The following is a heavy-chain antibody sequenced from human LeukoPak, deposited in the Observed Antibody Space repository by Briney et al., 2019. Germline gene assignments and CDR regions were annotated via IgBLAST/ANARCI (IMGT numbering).Heavy chain of an antibody. D-gene: IGHD3-22*01. CDR2: INPNSGVT. J-gene: IGHJ3*02. CDR1: GYTFTGYY. Sequence: ASVKVSCKASGYTFTGYYMHWVRQAPGQGLEWMGWINPNSGVTSYAQKFQGRGSMTGDTSISTAYMELRSLRSDDTAVYYCARDKSYYYDSSGYYRDAFDIWGQGTMVTVSS. V-gene: IGHV1-2*02. CDR3: ARDKSYYYDSSGYYRDAFDI.